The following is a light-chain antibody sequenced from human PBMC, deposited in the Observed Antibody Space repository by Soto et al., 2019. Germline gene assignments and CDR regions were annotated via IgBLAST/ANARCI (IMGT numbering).Light chain of an antibody. Sequence: QSALTQPASVSGSPGQSITISCTGTSSDVGGYNYVSWYQQHPGKAHKLMIYDVSNRPSGVSNRFSGSKSGNTASLTISGLQAEDEADYYCSSYTSSSMGYVFGTGTKLTVL. CDR3: SSYTSSSMGYV. J-gene: IGLJ1*01. CDR1: SSDVGGYNY. CDR2: DVS. V-gene: IGLV2-14*01.